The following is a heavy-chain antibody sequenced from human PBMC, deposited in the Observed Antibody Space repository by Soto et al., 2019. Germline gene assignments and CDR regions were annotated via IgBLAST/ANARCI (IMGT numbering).Heavy chain of an antibody. J-gene: IGHJ6*03. V-gene: IGHV3-72*01. CDR1: GFTLSDHY. CDR3: TNDFLVRGLYYMDV. D-gene: IGHD3-3*01. CDR2: SRNKVNSYTT. Sequence: EVQLVESGGGLVQPGGSLRLSCAASGFTLSDHYVDWVRQAPGKGLEWVGRSRNKVNSYTTEYAASVKGRFTISRDDSMNSLYKEMRSRKTEDRAVYYCTNDFLVRGLYYMDVRGKGTTVTVSS.